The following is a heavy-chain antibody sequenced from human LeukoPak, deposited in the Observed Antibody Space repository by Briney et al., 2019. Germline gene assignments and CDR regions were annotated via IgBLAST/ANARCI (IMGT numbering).Heavy chain of an antibody. CDR2: IYTSGST. J-gene: IGHJ4*02. CDR3: ASGYSSSWHYFDY. CDR1: GGSLSSYY. D-gene: IGHD6-13*01. V-gene: IGHV4-4*07. Sequence: PSETLSLTCTVSGGSLSSYYWRWTRQPAGKGLEWIGRIYTSGSTNYNPSLKSRVTMSVDTSKNQFSLKLSSVTAAETAVCYCASGYSSSWHYFDYWGQGTLVTVSS.